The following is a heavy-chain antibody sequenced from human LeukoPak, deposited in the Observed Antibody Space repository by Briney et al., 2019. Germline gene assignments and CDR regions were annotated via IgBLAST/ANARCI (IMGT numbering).Heavy chain of an antibody. CDR1: GFTFSSYG. CDR2: IRYDGSNK. J-gene: IGHJ1*01. CDR3: AKAEAVAGDEYFQH. Sequence: QTGGSLRLSCAASGFTFSSYGMHWVRQAPGKGLEWVAFIRYDGSNKYYADSVKGRFTISRDNSKNTLYLQMNSLRAEDTAVYYCAKAEAVAGDEYFQHWGQGTLVTVSS. V-gene: IGHV3-30*02. D-gene: IGHD6-19*01.